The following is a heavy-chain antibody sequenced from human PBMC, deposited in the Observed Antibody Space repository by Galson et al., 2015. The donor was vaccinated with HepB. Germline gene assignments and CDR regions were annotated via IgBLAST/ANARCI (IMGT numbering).Heavy chain of an antibody. CDR3: ARDIVVVPTAFRYMDV. V-gene: IGHV1-3*01. J-gene: IGHJ6*03. CDR1: GYTFISSA. Sequence: SVKVSCKASGYTFISSAMHWVRQAPGQGLEWMGWINVGDGNTKYSQKFQGRVTISRDTSARTAYMELSSLTSADTGVYYCARDIVVVPTAFRYMDVWGKGTTVTVSS. CDR2: INVGDGNT. D-gene: IGHD2-2*01.